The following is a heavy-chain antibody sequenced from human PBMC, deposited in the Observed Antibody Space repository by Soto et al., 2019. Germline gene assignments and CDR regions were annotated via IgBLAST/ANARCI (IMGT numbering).Heavy chain of an antibody. D-gene: IGHD3-10*01. V-gene: IGHV3-33*06. CDR1: GFPFSRYD. Sequence: LRLSCAASGFPFSRYDMHWVRQAPGKGLEWVAVLWFDGSNEYYADSVQGRFTISRDNSKNTLYLQMDSLRAEDTAVYYCAKVLYASESFDSEEAPYGMDVWGQGTTVTVSS. CDR3: AKVLYASESFDSEEAPYGMDV. CDR2: LWFDGSNE. J-gene: IGHJ6*02.